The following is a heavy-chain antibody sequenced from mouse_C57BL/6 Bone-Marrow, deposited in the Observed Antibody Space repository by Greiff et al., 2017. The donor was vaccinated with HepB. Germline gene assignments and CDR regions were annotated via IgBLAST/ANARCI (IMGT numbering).Heavy chain of an antibody. CDR2: ISSGGDYI. J-gene: IGHJ4*01. Sequence: EVQGVESGEGLVKPGGSLKLSCAASGFTFSSYAMSWVRQTPEKRLEWVAYISSGGDYIYYADTVKGRFTISRDNARNTLYLQMSSLKSEDTAMYYCTRGGYYGSSYGAMDYWGQGTSVTVSS. CDR1: GFTFSSYA. V-gene: IGHV5-9-1*02. CDR3: TRGGYYGSSYGAMDY. D-gene: IGHD1-1*01.